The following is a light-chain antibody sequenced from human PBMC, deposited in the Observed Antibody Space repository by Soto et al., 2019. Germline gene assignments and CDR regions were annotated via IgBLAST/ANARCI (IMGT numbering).Light chain of an antibody. CDR1: HSISSW. V-gene: IGKV1-5*01. CDR2: DAS. J-gene: IGKJ1*01. CDR3: QQYNTRT. Sequence: DIQMTQSPSTLSASVGDRVTITCRASHSISSWLAWYQQKPGKAPKLLIYDASSLESGVPSRFSGSGSGTEFTLTISSLQPDDFATYYCQQYNTRTFGQGTKVDIK.